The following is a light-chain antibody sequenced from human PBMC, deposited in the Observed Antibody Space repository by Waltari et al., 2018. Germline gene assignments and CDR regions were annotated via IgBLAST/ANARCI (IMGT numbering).Light chain of an antibody. CDR2: WAS. CDR1: KSVLQSSKNKNY. CDR3: QQHYTAPIT. Sequence: DIVMTQSPDSLAVSLGERATINCKSSKSVLQSSKNKNYLAWYQQKPGQPLKLLMYWASTRESGVPDRFSGSGSGTDFTLTISSLQAEDVAVYYCQQHYTAPITFGQGTRLDIK. V-gene: IGKV4-1*01. J-gene: IGKJ5*01.